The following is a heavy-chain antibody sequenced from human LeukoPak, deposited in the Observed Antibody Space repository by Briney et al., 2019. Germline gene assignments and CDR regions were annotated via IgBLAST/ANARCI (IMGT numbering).Heavy chain of an antibody. V-gene: IGHV3-23*01. Sequence: GGSLRLSCAASGFTFSSYGMSWVRQAPGKGLEWVSDISGSGGSTYYADSVKGRFTISRDNSKNTLYLQMNSLRAEDTAVYYCAKDLVTFGGVIVLYDYWGQGTLVTVSS. CDR2: ISGSGGST. D-gene: IGHD3-16*02. J-gene: IGHJ4*02. CDR3: AKDLVTFGGVIVLYDY. CDR1: GFTFSSYG.